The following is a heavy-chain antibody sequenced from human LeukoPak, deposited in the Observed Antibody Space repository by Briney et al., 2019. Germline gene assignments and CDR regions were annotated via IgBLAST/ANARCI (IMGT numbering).Heavy chain of an antibody. CDR1: GSTFTSYG. CDR3: AISRHAVAGYYFDY. J-gene: IGHJ4*02. V-gene: IGHV1-18*01. D-gene: IGHD6-19*01. Sequence: ASGKLSCTASGSTFTSYGISRGRQAPGQGLEWRGWFSAYNGNTNYAQKIQGRVTMTTDTSTSTAYMELRSLRSDDTAVYYCAISRHAVAGYYFDYWGQGTLVTVSS. CDR2: FSAYNGNT.